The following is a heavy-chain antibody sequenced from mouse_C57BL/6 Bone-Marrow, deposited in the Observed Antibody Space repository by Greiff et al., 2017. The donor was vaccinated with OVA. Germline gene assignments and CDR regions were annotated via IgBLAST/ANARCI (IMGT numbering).Heavy chain of an antibody. Sequence: QVQLQQPGAELVKPGASVKLSCKASGSTFTSYWMHWVKQRPGPGLEWIGMIHPNSGSTKYNEKFKSKATLTVDKSSSTAYMQLSSLTSEDSAVYYCASITTVVAKDYFDYWGQGTTLTVSS. CDR1: GSTFTSYW. V-gene: IGHV1-64*01. D-gene: IGHD1-1*01. CDR3: ASITTVVAKDYFDY. J-gene: IGHJ2*01. CDR2: IHPNSGST.